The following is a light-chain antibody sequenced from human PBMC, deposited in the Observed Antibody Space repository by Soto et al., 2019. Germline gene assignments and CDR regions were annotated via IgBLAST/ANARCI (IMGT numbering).Light chain of an antibody. CDR2: KVS. V-gene: IGKV2-30*02. CDR3: MQGSHWPPIT. Sequence: DIVMTQSPLSLPVTPGEPASISCTSSQSLLHSNGNTYLSWFRQRPGQSPRRLIYKVSNREAGVPDRFSGSGSGTDFTLKISRVEAEDVGLYYCMQGSHWPPITFGQGTRLENK. J-gene: IGKJ5*01. CDR1: QSLLHSNGNTY.